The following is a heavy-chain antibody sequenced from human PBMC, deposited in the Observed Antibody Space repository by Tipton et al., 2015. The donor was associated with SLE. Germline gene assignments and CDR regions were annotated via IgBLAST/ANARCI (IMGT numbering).Heavy chain of an antibody. J-gene: IGHJ3*02. CDR1: GGSISSSSYY. Sequence: TLSLTCTVSGGSISSSSYYWGWIRQPPGKGLEWIGSIYYSGSTNYNPSLKSRVTISVDTSKNQFFLKLSSVTAADTAVYYCARVRYYYDSTHAFDIWGQGTMVTVSS. CDR3: ARVRYYYDSTHAFDI. CDR2: IYYSGST. V-gene: IGHV4-39*07. D-gene: IGHD3-22*01.